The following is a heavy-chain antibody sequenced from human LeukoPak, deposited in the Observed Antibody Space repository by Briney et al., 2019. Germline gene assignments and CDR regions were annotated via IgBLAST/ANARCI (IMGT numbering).Heavy chain of an antibody. J-gene: IGHJ4*02. CDR1: GYTFTGYY. D-gene: IGHD6-19*01. CDR2: INPNSGGT. V-gene: IGHV1-2*02. CDR3: ARSGYSSGWYGTFGTWGMEDYFDY. Sequence: GASVKVSCKASGYTFTGYYMHWVRQAPGQGLEWMGWINPNSGGTNYAQKFQGRVTMTRDTSISTAYMELSRLRSDDTAVYYCARSGYSSGWYGTFGTWGMEDYFDYWGQGTLVTVSS.